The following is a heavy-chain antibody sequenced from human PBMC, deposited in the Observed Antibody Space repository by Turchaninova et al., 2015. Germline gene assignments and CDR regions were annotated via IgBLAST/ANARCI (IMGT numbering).Heavy chain of an antibody. J-gene: IGHJ4*02. CDR2: IYPGDSDT. CDR3: ARPSPGTGVTDY. V-gene: IGHV5-51*01. Sequence: EVQLVQSGAEVKMPGAAMKIYRKGSGYSFSTYWIGWGRQMPGKGLEWMGVIYPGDSDTRYSSSFQGQVTISADKSISTAYLQWSGLKASDTAMYYCARPSPGTGVTDYWGQGTLVTVSS. D-gene: IGHD7-27*01. CDR1: GYSFSTYW.